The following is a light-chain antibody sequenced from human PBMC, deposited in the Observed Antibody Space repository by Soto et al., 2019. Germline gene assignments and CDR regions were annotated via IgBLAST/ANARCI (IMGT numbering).Light chain of an antibody. V-gene: IGLV1-47*01. CDR1: NSRSGSNY. CDR3: AKWDDSLRVYV. CDR2: RND. J-gene: IGLJ1*01. Sequence: QSVLPQPPSASGTPGQRVTISCSTTNSRSGSNYVYWDQQLPGAAPKLLIYRNDHRPSGVPDRFSASKSGTSASLAISGLRSEDEADYFCAKWDDSLRVYVFGSGTKVTVL.